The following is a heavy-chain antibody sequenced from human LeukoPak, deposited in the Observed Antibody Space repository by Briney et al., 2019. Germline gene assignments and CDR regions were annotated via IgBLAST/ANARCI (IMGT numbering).Heavy chain of an antibody. CDR3: TTKVIRGNSGDDYND. D-gene: IGHD5-12*01. J-gene: IGHJ4*02. Sequence: GGSLRLSCAASGVTFSSYGMHWVRQAPGKGLEWVALISSDGNDKLYGDSVKGRFTISRDDSKSTLYLQMNSLRAEDTAVYYCTTKVIRGNSGDDYNDWGQGTLVTVSS. CDR1: GVTFSSYG. CDR2: ISSDGNDK. V-gene: IGHV3-30*03.